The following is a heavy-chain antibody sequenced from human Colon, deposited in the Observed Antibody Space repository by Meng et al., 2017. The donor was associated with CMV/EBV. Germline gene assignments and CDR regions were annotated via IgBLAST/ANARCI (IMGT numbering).Heavy chain of an antibody. CDR1: GASVSSGSYY. V-gene: IGHV4-61*01. J-gene: IGHJ6*02. D-gene: IGHD3-9*01. Sequence: SETLSLTCTVSGASVSSGSYYWSWIRQPPGKGLEWIGYISYSGTSNYNPSLKSRVTISVDTSKNQFSLKLSSVTAADTAIYDCARDVFNYDILTGSYNYYYGMDVWGQGTTVTVSS. CDR2: ISYSGTS. CDR3: ARDVFNYDILTGSYNYYYGMDV.